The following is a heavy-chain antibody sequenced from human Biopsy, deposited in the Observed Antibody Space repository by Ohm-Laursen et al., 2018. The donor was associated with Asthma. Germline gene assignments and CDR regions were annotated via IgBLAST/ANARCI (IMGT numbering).Heavy chain of an antibody. CDR3: ARQSGQDYGDRSAFDT. CDR2: VSSDGHNK. CDR1: GFVFSQCG. D-gene: IGHD4-17*01. J-gene: IGHJ3*02. V-gene: IGHV3-30*03. Sequence: SLRLSCAASGFVFSQCGMHWVRQGPGKGLEWVALVSSDGHNKYYEDSVKGRFSISRDNSRNRLYLEINRLTVEDLAVYFCARQSGQDYGDRSAFDTWGQGTKVAVSS.